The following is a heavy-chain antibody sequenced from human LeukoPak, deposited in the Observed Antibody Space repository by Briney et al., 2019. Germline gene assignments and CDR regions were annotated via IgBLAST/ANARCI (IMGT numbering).Heavy chain of an antibody. CDR2: ISYDGSNE. V-gene: IGHV3-30-3*01. CDR1: GSTFGSYA. Sequence: GGSLRLSCAASGSTFGSYAMHWVRQAPGKGLEWVAIISYDGSNEYYADSVKGRFTISRDNSKNTLYLHMNSLTAEDTAVYYCARYYSGSFGRWIDPWGQGTLVTVSS. CDR3: ARYYSGSFGRWIDP. J-gene: IGHJ5*02. D-gene: IGHD1-26*01.